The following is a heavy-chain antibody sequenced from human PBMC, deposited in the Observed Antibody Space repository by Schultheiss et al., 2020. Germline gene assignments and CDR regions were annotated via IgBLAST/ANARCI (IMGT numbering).Heavy chain of an antibody. CDR1: GFTFSGSA. D-gene: IGHD4-17*01. CDR3: AKAPSTVTTEWYYYYYYMDV. CDR2: IRSKTNSYAT. V-gene: IGHV3-73*01. J-gene: IGHJ6*03. Sequence: GESLKISCAASGFTFSGSAMHWVRQASGKGLEWVGRIRSKTNSYATAYAASVKGRFTISRDDSKNTAYLQMNSLKTEDTAVYYCAKAPSTVTTEWYYYYYYMDVWGKGTTVTVSS.